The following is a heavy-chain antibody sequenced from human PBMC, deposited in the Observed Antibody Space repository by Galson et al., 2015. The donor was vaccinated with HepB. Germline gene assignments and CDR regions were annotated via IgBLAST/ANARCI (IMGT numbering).Heavy chain of an antibody. V-gene: IGHV1-3*01. D-gene: IGHD3-22*01. J-gene: IGHJ4*02. CDR1: GYTFTSYA. CDR2: INAGNGNT. CDR3: ARDVGAFYYESGGYYYQHEGPDY. Sequence: SVKVSCKASGYTFTSYAIHWVRQAPGQRLEWMGWINAGNGNTKYSQNFQDRVTITRDKSASTAYMELSSLRSEDTAVYYCARDVGAFYYESGGYYYQHEGPDYWGQGTLVSVSS.